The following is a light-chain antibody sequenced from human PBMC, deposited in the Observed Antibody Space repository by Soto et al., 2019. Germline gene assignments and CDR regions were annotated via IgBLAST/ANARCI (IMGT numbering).Light chain of an antibody. J-gene: IGLJ1*01. CDR2: DVN. V-gene: IGLV2-14*03. CDR1: SSDVGSYDY. CDR3: CAYSTSGTHV. Sequence: QSVLTQPASVSGSPGQSITFSCTGTSSDVGSYDYVSWHQQHPCKAPKLIIYDVNNRPSGVPSRFSGSKSGNTASLIISGLQTEDEADYYCCAYSTSGTHVFGTGTKLTVL.